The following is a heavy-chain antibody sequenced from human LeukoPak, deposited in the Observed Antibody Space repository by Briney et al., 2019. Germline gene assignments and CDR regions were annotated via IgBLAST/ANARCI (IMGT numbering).Heavy chain of an antibody. V-gene: IGHV3-11*01. Sequence: GGSLRLSCAASGFTFSDYYMSWIRQAPGKGLEWVSYISSSGSTIYYADSVKGRFTISRDNSKNTLYLQMNSLRAEDTAVYYCAKIPQAAGIVSFDYWGQGTLVTVSS. CDR3: AKIPQAAGIVSFDY. J-gene: IGHJ4*02. CDR2: ISSSGSTI. D-gene: IGHD6-13*01. CDR1: GFTFSDYY.